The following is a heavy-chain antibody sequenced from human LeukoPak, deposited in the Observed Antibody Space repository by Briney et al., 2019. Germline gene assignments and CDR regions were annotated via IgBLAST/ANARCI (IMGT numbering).Heavy chain of an antibody. D-gene: IGHD3-10*01. J-gene: IGHJ4*02. CDR1: GGSISSSSYY. Sequence: SETLSLTCTVSGGSISSSSYYWGWIRQPPGKGLEWIGSIYYSGSTYYNPSLKSRVTISVDTSRNQFSLKLSSVTAADTAVYYCARGTWFGEGYFDYWGQGTLVTVSS. V-gene: IGHV4-39*01. CDR3: ARGTWFGEGYFDY. CDR2: IYYSGST.